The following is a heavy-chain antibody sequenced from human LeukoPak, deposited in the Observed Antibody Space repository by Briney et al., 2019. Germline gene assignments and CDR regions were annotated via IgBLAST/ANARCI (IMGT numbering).Heavy chain of an antibody. D-gene: IGHD5-18*01. V-gene: IGHV4-59*08. CDR3: ARGNPALAYRYFDL. CDR1: GGSISSYY. CDR2: VYYSGNT. Sequence: SETLSLTCTVSGGSISSYYWIWIRQPPGKGLEWVGHVYYSGNTDYSPSLESRVTISLDTPKKQLSLELSSVTAADTAVYYCARGNPALAYRYFDLWGRGTLVTVSS. J-gene: IGHJ2*01.